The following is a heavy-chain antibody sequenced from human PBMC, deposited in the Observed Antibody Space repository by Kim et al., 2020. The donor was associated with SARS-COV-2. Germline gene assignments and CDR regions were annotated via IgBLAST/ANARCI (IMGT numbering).Heavy chain of an antibody. D-gene: IGHD5-12*01. CDR3: ARLGSGYDAGP. J-gene: IGHJ5*02. Sequence: SETLSLTCTVSGGSISSYYWSWIRQPPGKGPEWMWYIYYSGSTNYNPSLKRRVTISVDTSKNQFSLKLSSVTAADTAVYYCARLGSGYDAGPWGQGTLVTVSS. CDR1: GGSISSYY. CDR2: IYYSGST. V-gene: IGHV4-59*01.